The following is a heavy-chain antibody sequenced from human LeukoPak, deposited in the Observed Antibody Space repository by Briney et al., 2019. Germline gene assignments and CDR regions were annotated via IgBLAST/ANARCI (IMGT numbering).Heavy chain of an antibody. CDR1: GGSISSNNYY. CDR3: ARTYDYVWGSYRSHSFDS. J-gene: IGHJ4*02. Sequence: SETLSLTCTVSGGSISSNNYYWGWIRQPPGKGLEWIGSLYHTGSAYYNPSLKSRVTISMDVSKNHFCLKLSSVTAADTDVYYCARTYDYVWGSYRSHSFDSWGQGTLVTVSS. CDR2: LYHTGSA. D-gene: IGHD3-16*02. V-gene: IGHV4-39*02.